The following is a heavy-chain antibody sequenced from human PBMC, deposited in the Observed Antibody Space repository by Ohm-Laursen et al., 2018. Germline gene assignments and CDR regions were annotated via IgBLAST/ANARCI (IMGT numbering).Heavy chain of an antibody. CDR2: MNPNSHNT. D-gene: IGHD4-23*01. Sequence: ASVKVSCKASGYTFSSYDIIWVRQASGQGPEWMGWMNPNSHNTGYARKFRGRVSMTSDSSISTAYIELYSLTSEDTATYYCARAVRYQLLSDPWGQGTLVTVSS. J-gene: IGHJ5*02. V-gene: IGHV1-8*01. CDR3: ARAVRYQLLSDP. CDR1: GYTFSSYD.